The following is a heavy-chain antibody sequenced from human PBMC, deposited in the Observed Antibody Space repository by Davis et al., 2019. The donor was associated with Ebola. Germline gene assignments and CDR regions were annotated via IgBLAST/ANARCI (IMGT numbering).Heavy chain of an antibody. V-gene: IGHV1-2*02. CDR3: ARDSLYSSDAFDI. J-gene: IGHJ3*02. CDR1: GYTFTGYY. D-gene: IGHD5-18*01. Sequence: ASVKVSCKASGYTFTGYYMHWVRQAPGQGLEWMGWINPNSGGTNYAQKFQGRVTMTRDTSISTAYMELSRLRSDDTAVYYCARDSLYSSDAFDIWGQGTMVTVSS. CDR2: INPNSGGT.